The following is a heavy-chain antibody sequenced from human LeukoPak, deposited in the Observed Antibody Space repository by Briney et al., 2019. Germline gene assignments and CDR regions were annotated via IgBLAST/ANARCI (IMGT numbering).Heavy chain of an antibody. V-gene: IGHV1-2*02. CDR1: GYTFTDYY. D-gene: IGHD6-13*01. J-gene: IGHJ6*02. CDR3: ARVRIGQQLDKYYYYAMDV. Sequence: ASVTVSCTASGYTFTDYYMHWARQAPGQGLELMGWINPNSGGTNYAQKFQGRVTMTTDTSISTAYMEVSRLRPDDTAVYYCARVRIGQQLDKYYYYAMDVWGQGTTVTVSS. CDR2: INPNSGGT.